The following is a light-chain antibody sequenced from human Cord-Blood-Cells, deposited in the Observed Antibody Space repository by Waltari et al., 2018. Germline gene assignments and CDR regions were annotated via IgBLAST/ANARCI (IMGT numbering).Light chain of an antibody. V-gene: IGLV2-23*03. CDR1: SSDVGSYNL. CDR2: EGS. CDR3: CSYAGSSNV. Sequence: QSALTQPASVSGSPGQSITISRTGTSSDVGSYNLVSWYQQHPGKAPKLMIYEGSKRPSGVSNRFSGSKSGNTASLTISGLQAEDEADYYCCSYAGSSNVFGTGTKVTVL. J-gene: IGLJ1*01.